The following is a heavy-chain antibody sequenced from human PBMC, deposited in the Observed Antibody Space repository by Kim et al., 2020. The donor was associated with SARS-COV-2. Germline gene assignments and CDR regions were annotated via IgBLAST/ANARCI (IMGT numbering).Heavy chain of an antibody. Sequence: IYSRGNTNSTPPLKSRVTLSVDTSKNQFSLKLSSVTAADTAVYYCARGFDLWGRGTLVTVSS. CDR3: ARGFDL. CDR2: IYSRGNT. V-gene: IGHV4-59*09. J-gene: IGHJ2*01.